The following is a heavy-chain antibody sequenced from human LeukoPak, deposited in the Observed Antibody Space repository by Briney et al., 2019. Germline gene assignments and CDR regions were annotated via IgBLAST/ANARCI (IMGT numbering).Heavy chain of an antibody. D-gene: IGHD5-24*01. CDR2: INPKSGGT. CDR1: GYTFIDYY. CDR3: ARAYIVNTNGDNVYYYMDV. V-gene: IGHV1-2*02. J-gene: IGHJ6*03. Sequence: GASVKVSCKASGYTFIDYYMHWVRQAPGQGLEWMGWINPKSGGTHYPQKFQGRVTMTRDTSISTAYMELSRLRSEDTAVYYCARAYIVNTNGDNVYYYMDVWGTGTTVTVSS.